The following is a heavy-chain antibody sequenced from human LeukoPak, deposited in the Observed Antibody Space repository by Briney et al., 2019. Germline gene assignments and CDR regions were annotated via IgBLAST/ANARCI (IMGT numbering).Heavy chain of an antibody. J-gene: IGHJ4*02. CDR1: GFTFSNYA. CDR3: ARTHSGSYLVDY. D-gene: IGHD1-26*01. Sequence: GGSLRLSCAASGFTFSNYAMSWVRQAPGKGLEWVSSISSSSSYIYYADSVKGRFTISRDNAKNSLYLQMNSLRAEDTAVYYCARTHSGSYLVDYWGQGTLVTVSS. V-gene: IGHV3-21*01. CDR2: ISSSSSYI.